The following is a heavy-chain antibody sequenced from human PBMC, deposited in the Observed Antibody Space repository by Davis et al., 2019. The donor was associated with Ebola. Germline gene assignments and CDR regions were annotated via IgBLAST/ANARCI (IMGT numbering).Heavy chain of an antibody. CDR2: ISSSGSTI. J-gene: IGHJ4*02. Sequence: GGPLRLSCAAPGFTFSSYGMNWVRQAPGKGLEWVSYISSSGSTIYYADSVKGRFTISRDNAKNSLYLQMNSLRDEDTAVYYGARGRYSSSSVYFDYWGQGTLVTVSS. D-gene: IGHD6-6*01. CDR3: ARGRYSSSSVYFDY. CDR1: GFTFSSYG. V-gene: IGHV3-48*02.